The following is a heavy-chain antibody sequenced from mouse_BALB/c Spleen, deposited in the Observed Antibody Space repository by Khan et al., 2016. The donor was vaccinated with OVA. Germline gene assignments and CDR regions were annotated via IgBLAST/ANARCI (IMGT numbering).Heavy chain of an antibody. CDR1: GYTFTSYD. CDR2: IFPGDDST. Sequence: QVQLQQSGAELVKPGASVKLSCKASGYTFTSYDINWVRQRPEQGLEWIGWIFPGDDSTKYNENFKGKATLTSDKSSSTAYLQLSRLTSEASSVYCGGRRRGTYEYWGQGTTLTVSA. D-gene: IGHD1-1*01. J-gene: IGHJ2*01. CDR3: GRRRGTYEY. V-gene: IGHV1S56*01.